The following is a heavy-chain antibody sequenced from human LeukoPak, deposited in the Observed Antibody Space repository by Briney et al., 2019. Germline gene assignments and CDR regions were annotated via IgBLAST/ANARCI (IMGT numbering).Heavy chain of an antibody. Sequence: GGSLRLSCADSGFTFSSYAMHWVRQAPGKGLEWVANIKQDGNEKYYVDSVKGRFTISRDNAKNSLDLQMNSLRAEDTAVYYCARDTLGEGEDANYAVYYFDYWGQGTPVTVSS. D-gene: IGHD4/OR15-4a*01. CDR2: IKQDGNEK. V-gene: IGHV3-7*01. CDR1: GFTFSSYA. J-gene: IGHJ4*02. CDR3: ARDTLGEGEDANYAVYYFDY.